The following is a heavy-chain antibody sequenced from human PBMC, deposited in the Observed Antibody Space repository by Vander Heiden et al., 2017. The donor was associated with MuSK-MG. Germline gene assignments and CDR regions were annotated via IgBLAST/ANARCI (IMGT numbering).Heavy chain of an antibody. D-gene: IGHD2-2*01. J-gene: IGHJ6*03. V-gene: IGHV3-9*01. Sequence: EVQLVESGGNLIQPGRSLRLSCAASGFTFDEYAMHGVRQAPGKGLEWVSGIRWNSGSIGYADSVKGRFTISRDNAKNSLYLQMNTLRAEDTALYYCAKESGYCSRTSCFGLGYMDVWGKGTTVTVSS. CDR2: IRWNSGSI. CDR1: GFTFDEYA. CDR3: AKESGYCSRTSCFGLGYMDV.